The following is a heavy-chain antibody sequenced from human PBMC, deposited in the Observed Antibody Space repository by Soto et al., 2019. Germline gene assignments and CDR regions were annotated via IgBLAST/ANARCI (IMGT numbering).Heavy chain of an antibody. D-gene: IGHD2-15*01. Sequence: ASVKVSCKASGYTFTSYYMHWVRQAPGQGLEWMGIINPSGGSTSYAQKFQGRGTMTRDTSTSTVYMELSSLRSEDTAVYYCARAGCGSGGSCYSLHFQHWGQGTLVTVSS. V-gene: IGHV1-46*03. CDR1: GYTFTSYY. CDR2: INPSGGST. J-gene: IGHJ1*01. CDR3: ARAGCGSGGSCYSLHFQH.